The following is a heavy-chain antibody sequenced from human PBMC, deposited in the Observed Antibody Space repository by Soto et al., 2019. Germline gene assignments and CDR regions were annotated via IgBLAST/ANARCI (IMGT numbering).Heavy chain of an antibody. Sequence: QVQLVQSGAEVKKPGSSVRVSCKASGTIFSSYTISWVRQAPGQGLEWMGRIIPILGETNSAQKFQGRDTLNADKSTSTVYMQLSSLGLEDTAVYYCARGLGGSMDAWGQGTTVTVSS. D-gene: IGHD3-16*01. J-gene: IGHJ6*02. CDR2: IIPILGET. CDR3: ARGLGGSMDA. V-gene: IGHV1-69*08. CDR1: GTIFSSYT.